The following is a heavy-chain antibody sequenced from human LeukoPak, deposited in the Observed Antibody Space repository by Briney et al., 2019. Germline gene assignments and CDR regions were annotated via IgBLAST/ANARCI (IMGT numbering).Heavy chain of an antibody. CDR3: ARNDGSGSRFDY. Sequence: SETLSLTCTVSGGSISSGGYYWSWIRQPPGKGLEWIGYIYHSGSTYYNPSLKSRVTISVDTSKNQFSLKLSSVTAADTAVYYCARNDGSGSRFDYWGQGTLVTVSS. D-gene: IGHD3-10*01. V-gene: IGHV4-30-2*02. CDR2: IYHSGST. CDR1: GGSISSGGYY. J-gene: IGHJ4*02.